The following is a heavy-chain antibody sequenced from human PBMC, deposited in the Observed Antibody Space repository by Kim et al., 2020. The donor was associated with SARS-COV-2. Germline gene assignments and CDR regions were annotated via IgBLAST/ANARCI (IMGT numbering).Heavy chain of an antibody. Sequence: NASLKRRVTMSVDTSKNQFSLRLRSVTAADTARYYCARGIAATTTYALDIWGQGTMVTVSS. CDR3: ARGIAATTTYALDI. J-gene: IGHJ3*02. V-gene: IGHV4-59*09. D-gene: IGHD6-13*01.